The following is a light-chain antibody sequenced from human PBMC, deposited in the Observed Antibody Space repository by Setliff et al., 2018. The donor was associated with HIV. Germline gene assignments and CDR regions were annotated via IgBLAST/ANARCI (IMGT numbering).Light chain of an antibody. V-gene: IGLV2-23*01. J-gene: IGLJ1*01. CDR1: TSDIGHYNL. Sequence: QSALAQPASVSGSPGQAITISCTGTTSDIGHYNLVSWYQQYPGQAPKLVIYETTKRPSGVSNRFAGSRSAGTAYLTISGLQAEDEADYYCCSNTVSNTYVVGTGTKV. CDR3: CSNTVSNTYV. CDR2: ETT.